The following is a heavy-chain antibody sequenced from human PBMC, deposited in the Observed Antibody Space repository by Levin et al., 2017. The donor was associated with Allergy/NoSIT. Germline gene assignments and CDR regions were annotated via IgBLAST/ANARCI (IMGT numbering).Heavy chain of an antibody. CDR1: GDTFSSNS. CDR2: IIPVVGLT. CDR3: ARSGLHQGLTVLFGHHYMDV. V-gene: IGHV1-69*10. J-gene: IGHJ6*03. Sequence: VASVKVSCKASGDTFSSNSFNWVRQAPGQGLEWMGGIIPVVGLTDYAQKFQDRPTITADTSTSTAYMELTSLTSQDRAVYYCARSGLHQGLTVLFGHHYMDVWRTGTTVTVSS. D-gene: IGHD2/OR15-2a*01.